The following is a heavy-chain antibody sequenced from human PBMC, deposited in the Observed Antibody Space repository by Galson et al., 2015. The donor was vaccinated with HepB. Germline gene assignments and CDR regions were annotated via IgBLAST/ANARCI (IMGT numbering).Heavy chain of an antibody. J-gene: IGHJ2*01. CDR2: IYHIGNS. CDR1: GGSLSNFY. CDR3: ARGGMTTIGWWFFDV. V-gene: IGHV4-59*01. Sequence: LSLTCTVSGGSLSNFYWSWFRQPPGKGLEWIGYIYHIGNSKYNPSLKSRVTLSTDTSKKQISLNLRSVTSADTAVYFCARGGMTTIGWWFFDVWGRGTLVTVSS. D-gene: IGHD4-17*01.